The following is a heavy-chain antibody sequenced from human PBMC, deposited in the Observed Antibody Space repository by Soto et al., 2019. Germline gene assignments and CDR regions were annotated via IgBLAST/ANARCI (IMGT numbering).Heavy chain of an antibody. CDR3: ARDSIVVVPAAQTYNWFDP. CDR2: IYWDDDK. Sequence: SGPTLVNPTQTLTLTCTFSGFSLSTSGVGVGWIRQPPGKALEWLALIYWDDDKRYSPSLKSRLTITKDTSKNQVVLTMTNMDPVDTATYYCARDSIVVVPAAQTYNWFDPWGQGTLVTVSS. V-gene: IGHV2-5*02. CDR1: GFSLSTSGVG. J-gene: IGHJ5*02. D-gene: IGHD2-2*01.